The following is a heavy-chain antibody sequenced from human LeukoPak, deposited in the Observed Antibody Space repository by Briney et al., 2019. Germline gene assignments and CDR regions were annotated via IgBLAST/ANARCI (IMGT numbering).Heavy chain of an antibody. D-gene: IGHD2-8*01. CDR1: GGTFSSYA. Sequence: ASVKVSCKASGGTFSSYAISWVRQAPGQGLEWMGGIIPIFGTANYAQKFQGRVTITTDESTSTAYMELSSLRSEDTAVYYCARGGGFPRGLLSVGYTDNWFDPWGQGTLVTVSS. CDR2: IIPIFGTA. CDR3: ARGGGFPRGLLSVGYTDNWFDP. J-gene: IGHJ5*02. V-gene: IGHV1-69*05.